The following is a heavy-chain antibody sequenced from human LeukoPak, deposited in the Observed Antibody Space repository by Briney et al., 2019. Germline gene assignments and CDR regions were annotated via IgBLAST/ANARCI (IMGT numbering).Heavy chain of an antibody. Sequence: GASVKVSCKASGYTFTSYYMHWVRQAPGQGLEWMGIINPSGGSTSYAQKFQGRVTMTRDTSTSTVYMELSSLRSEDTAVYYCARDEADILTGHRTLSWFDPWGQGTLVTVSS. CDR3: ARDEADILTGHRTLSWFDP. CDR2: INPSGGST. CDR1: GYTFTSYY. J-gene: IGHJ5*02. V-gene: IGHV1-46*01. D-gene: IGHD3-9*01.